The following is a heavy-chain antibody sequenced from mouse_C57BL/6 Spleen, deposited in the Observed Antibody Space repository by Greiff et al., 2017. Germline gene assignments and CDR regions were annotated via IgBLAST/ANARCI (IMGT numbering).Heavy chain of an antibody. CDR1: GFTFSSYA. V-gene: IGHV5-4*01. CDR2: ISDGGSYT. Sequence: EVQLVESGGGLVKPGGSLKLSCAASGFTFSSYAMSWVRQTPEKRLEWVATISDGGSYTYYPDNVKGRFTISRDNAKNNLYLQMSHLNSEDTAMYYCARDGYYGSSYYFDYWGQGTTLTVSS. J-gene: IGHJ2*01. CDR3: ARDGYYGSSYYFDY. D-gene: IGHD1-1*01.